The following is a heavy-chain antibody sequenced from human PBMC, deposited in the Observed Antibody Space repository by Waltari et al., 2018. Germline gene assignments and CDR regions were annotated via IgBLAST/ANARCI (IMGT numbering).Heavy chain of an antibody. CDR2: ISSGGGST. CDR3: AKGAYSGYNLYWYFDF. CDR1: GFTFSSYA. D-gene: IGHD5-12*01. V-gene: IGHV3-23*01. J-gene: IGHJ2*01. Sequence: EVQLLESGGGLVQPGGSLRLSCAASGFTFSSYAMSWVRQAPGGGVGWGSGISSGGGSTYYADSVKGRFTISRDSSKNTLYLQMHSLRAEDTAVYYCAKGAYSGYNLYWYFDFWGRGTLVTVSS.